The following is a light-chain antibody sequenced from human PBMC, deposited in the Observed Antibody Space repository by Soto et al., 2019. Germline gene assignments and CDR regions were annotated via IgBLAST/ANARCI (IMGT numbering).Light chain of an antibody. CDR2: KAS. CDR3: QQYNSYWT. Sequence: DIQMTQSPSTLSASVGDRVNITCRASQSISSWLAWYQQKPGKAPKLLIYKASSLESGVPSRFSGSGSGTGFTLTISSLQPDDFATYYCQQYNSYWTFGQGTNVEIK. J-gene: IGKJ1*01. CDR1: QSISSW. V-gene: IGKV1-5*03.